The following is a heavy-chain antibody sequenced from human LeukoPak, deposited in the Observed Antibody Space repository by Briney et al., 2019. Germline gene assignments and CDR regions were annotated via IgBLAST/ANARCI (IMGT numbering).Heavy chain of an antibody. Sequence: GGSLRLSCLTSGFTLSTNAMSWVRQAPGKGLEWISGISGSGASTYYADSVKGRFTISRDNSKNTLYLQMNSLRAEDTAVYYCAKDPSGRLYGMDVWGQGTTVTVSS. CDR3: AKDPSGRLYGMDV. V-gene: IGHV3-23*01. CDR2: ISGSGAST. D-gene: IGHD1-26*01. CDR1: GFTLSTNA. J-gene: IGHJ6*02.